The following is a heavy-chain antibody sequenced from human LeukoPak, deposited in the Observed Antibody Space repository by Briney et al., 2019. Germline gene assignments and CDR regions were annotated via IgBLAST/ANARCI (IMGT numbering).Heavy chain of an antibody. D-gene: IGHD3-10*01. CDR2: IYSSGNT. CDR3: ARTGEYSGSGPSWAFDI. Sequence: SETLSLTCSLTGGSITNYYWSCIRQPPGKGLEWLAWIYSSGNTDYHTSLKSRVTISLGTSNNQFSLRLTSVTASDTAVYFCARTGEYSGSGPSWAFDIWGQGTMVTVSS. CDR1: GGSITNYY. J-gene: IGHJ3*02. V-gene: IGHV4-4*09.